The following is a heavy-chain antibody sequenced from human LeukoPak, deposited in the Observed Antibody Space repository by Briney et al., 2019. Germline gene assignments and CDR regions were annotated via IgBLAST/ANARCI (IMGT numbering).Heavy chain of an antibody. J-gene: IGHJ4*02. CDR1: GFTFSSYS. V-gene: IGHV3-21*01. CDR3: ARVFIVPDTAVVDY. CDR2: ISGSSSNI. D-gene: IGHD5-18*01. Sequence: GGSLRLSCAASGFTFSSYSMNWVRQAPGKGLEWVSLISGSSSNIYYADSVKGRFTISRDNAKNSLYLQMNSLRAEDTAVYYCARVFIVPDTAVVDYWGQGTRVTVSS.